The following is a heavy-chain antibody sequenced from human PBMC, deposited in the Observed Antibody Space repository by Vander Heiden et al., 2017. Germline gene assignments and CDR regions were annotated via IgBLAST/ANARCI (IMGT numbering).Heavy chain of an antibody. CDR3: AREGGAMTTVPGVES. Sequence: QVQLQESGPGLVKPSQTLSLTCTVSGVSISSSDHYWSWIRQPPGKGLEWIGYFYYSGITYYNPSLQSRVTISVDTAKNQFSLKLTSVTAADTAVYYCAREGGAMTTVPGVESWGQGTLVTVSS. J-gene: IGHJ4*02. CDR2: FYYSGIT. V-gene: IGHV4-30-4*01. D-gene: IGHD4-4*01. CDR1: GVSISSSDHY.